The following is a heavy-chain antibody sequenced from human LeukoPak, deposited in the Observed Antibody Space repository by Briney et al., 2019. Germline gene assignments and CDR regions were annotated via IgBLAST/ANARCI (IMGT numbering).Heavy chain of an antibody. CDR1: GGSLSSYY. D-gene: IGHD2-15*01. CDR3: AREDFFHGGGFFIAS. V-gene: IGHV4-4*07. CDR2: IYPSGTT. Sequence: LSETLSLICCVAGGSLSSYYWSGIRQSAGKGLEWIGRIYPSGTTNYNPSLKSRVTVSLDTAKNHFSPNLSSVTAAATAMYYCAREDFFHGGGFFIASWGQGALVTVPS. J-gene: IGHJ4*02.